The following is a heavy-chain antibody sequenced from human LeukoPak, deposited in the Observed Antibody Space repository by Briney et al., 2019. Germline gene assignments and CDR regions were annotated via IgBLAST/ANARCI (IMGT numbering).Heavy chain of an antibody. CDR3: ARLGYSSSWYYFDY. Sequence: SETLSLTCSVSGHSISSGYSWGWIRQPPGKGLEWIGSIYQSGSTYYNPSLKSRVTISVDTSKNQFSLKLRSVTAADTAVYYCARLGYSSSWYYFDYWGQGTLVTVSS. D-gene: IGHD6-13*01. V-gene: IGHV4-38-2*02. CDR2: IYQSGST. CDR1: GHSISSGYS. J-gene: IGHJ4*02.